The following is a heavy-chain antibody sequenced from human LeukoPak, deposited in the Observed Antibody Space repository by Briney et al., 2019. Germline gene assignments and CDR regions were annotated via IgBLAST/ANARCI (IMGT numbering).Heavy chain of an antibody. Sequence: GGSLRLSCAASGFTFSSYAMSWVRKAPGKGQEWVSAISGSGGSTYYADSVKGRFTISRDNSKNTLYLQMNSLRAEDTAVYYCAKDPEKLRYFDWLLFNYFDYWGQGTLVTVSS. CDR2: ISGSGGST. J-gene: IGHJ4*02. CDR3: AKDPEKLRYFDWLLFNYFDY. V-gene: IGHV3-23*01. D-gene: IGHD3-9*01. CDR1: GFTFSSYA.